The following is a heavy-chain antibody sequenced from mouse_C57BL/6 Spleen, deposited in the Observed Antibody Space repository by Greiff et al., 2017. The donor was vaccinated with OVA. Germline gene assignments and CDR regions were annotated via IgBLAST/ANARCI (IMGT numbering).Heavy chain of an antibody. V-gene: IGHV2-6-1*01. Sequence: QVQLQQSGPGLVAPSQSLSITCTVSGFSLTSYGVHWVRQPPGKGLEWLVVIWSDGSTTSNSALKSRLSISKDNSKSQVFLKMNSLQTDDTAMYYGARHGGVLRAMDYWGQGTSVTVSS. CDR2: IWSDGST. CDR3: ARHGGVLRAMDY. J-gene: IGHJ4*01. CDR1: GFSLTSYG. D-gene: IGHD2-14*01.